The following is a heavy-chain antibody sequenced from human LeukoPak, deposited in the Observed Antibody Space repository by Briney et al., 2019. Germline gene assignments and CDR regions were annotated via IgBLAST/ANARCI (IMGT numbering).Heavy chain of an antibody. J-gene: IGHJ4*02. Sequence: GGSLRLSCAASGFTFSSYAMSWVRQAPGKGLEWVAGISGSGGSTYYADSVKGRFTISRDNSKTTLYLQMNSLRAEDTAVYYCAQDPPRRAAGTGVYWGQGTLVTVSS. CDR3: AQDPPRRAAGTGVY. V-gene: IGHV3-23*01. CDR1: GFTFSSYA. CDR2: ISGSGGST. D-gene: IGHD1-1*01.